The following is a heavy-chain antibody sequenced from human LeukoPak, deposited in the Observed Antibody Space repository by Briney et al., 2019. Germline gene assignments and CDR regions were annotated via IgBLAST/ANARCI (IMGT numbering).Heavy chain of an antibody. Sequence: PGRSLRLSCAASGFTFSSYGMHWVRQAPGKGLEWVAVISYDGSNKYYADSVKGRFTISRDNSKNTLCLQMNSLRAEDTAVYYCAKQFRFGTPVFDYWGQGTLVAVSS. CDR2: ISYDGSNK. CDR1: GFTFSSYG. CDR3: AKQFRFGTPVFDY. J-gene: IGHJ4*02. D-gene: IGHD3-16*01. V-gene: IGHV3-30*18.